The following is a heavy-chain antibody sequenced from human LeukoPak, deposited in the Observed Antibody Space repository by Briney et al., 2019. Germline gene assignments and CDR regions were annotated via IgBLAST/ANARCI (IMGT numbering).Heavy chain of an antibody. CDR1: GFTVSSNY. CDR3: ARAKRYRGSFADAFDI. D-gene: IGHD1-26*01. Sequence: GGSLRLSCAASGFTVSSNYMSWVRQAPGKGLEWVSVIYSGGSTYYADSVKGRLTISRDISKNTLYLQMNSLRVEDTAVHYCARAKRYRGSFADAFDIWGQGTMVTVSS. J-gene: IGHJ3*02. V-gene: IGHV3-53*01. CDR2: IYSGGST.